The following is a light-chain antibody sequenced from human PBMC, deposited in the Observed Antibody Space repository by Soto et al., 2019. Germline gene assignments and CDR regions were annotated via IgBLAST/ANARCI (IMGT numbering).Light chain of an antibody. Sequence: IVLSQSPDSLAVSLRARATINFKSSQSVLYSANNKNYLGWYQQKPGQSPKVLIYLASTRESGVPDRFSGSGSGTEFTLGISXLQSEDLAVYYCQQYINRPWTFGQGTKVDIK. CDR3: QQYINRPWT. V-gene: IGKV4-1*01. CDR1: QSVLYSANNKNY. CDR2: LAS. J-gene: IGKJ1*01.